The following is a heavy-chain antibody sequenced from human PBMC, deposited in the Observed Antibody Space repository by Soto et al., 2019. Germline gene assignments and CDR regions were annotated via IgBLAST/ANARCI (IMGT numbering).Heavy chain of an antibody. J-gene: IGHJ3*02. D-gene: IGHD3-22*01. CDR3: ARITRITMIVVVTDLRDFDI. V-gene: IGHV4-39*01. CDR1: GGSISSSSYY. Sequence: SETLSLTCTVSGGSISSSSYYWGWIRQPPGRGLEWIGSIYYSGSTYYNPSLKSRVTISVDTSKNQFSLKLSSVTAADTAVYYCARITRITMIVVVTDLRDFDIWGQGTMVTVSS. CDR2: IYYSGST.